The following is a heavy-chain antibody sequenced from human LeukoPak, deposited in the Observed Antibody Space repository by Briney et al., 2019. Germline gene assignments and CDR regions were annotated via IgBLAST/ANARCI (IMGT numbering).Heavy chain of an antibody. CDR3: ARDLSHIAVAGTSAYGMDV. CDR1: GYTFTSYD. Sequence: ASVKVSCKASGYTFTSYDINWVRQAPGQGLEWMGRINPNSGGTNYAQKFQGRVTMTRDTSISTAYMELSRLRSDDTAVYYCARDLSHIAVAGTSAYGMDVWGQGTTVTVSS. D-gene: IGHD6-19*01. V-gene: IGHV1-2*06. CDR2: INPNSGGT. J-gene: IGHJ6*02.